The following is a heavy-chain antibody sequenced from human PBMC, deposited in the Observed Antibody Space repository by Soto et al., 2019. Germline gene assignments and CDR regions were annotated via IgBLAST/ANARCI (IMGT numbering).Heavy chain of an antibody. CDR3: ARGVVVPAAMPGGEIEYYYHYVMDF. V-gene: IGHV1-2*04. CDR1: GYTFTGYY. Sequence: GASVKVSCKASGYTFTGYYMHWVRQAPGQGLEWMGWINPNSGGTNYAQKFQGWVTMTRDTSISTAYMELSRLRSDDTAVYYCARGVVVPAAMPGGEIEYYYHYVMDFRGQGSSVIVSS. D-gene: IGHD2-2*01. CDR2: INPNSGGT. J-gene: IGHJ6*02.